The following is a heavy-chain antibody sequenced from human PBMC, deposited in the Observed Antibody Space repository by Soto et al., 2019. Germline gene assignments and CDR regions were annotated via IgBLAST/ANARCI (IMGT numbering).Heavy chain of an antibody. D-gene: IGHD2-2*01. CDR1: GGTFSSYA. J-gene: IGHJ6*02. CDR3: ARHVPAAGYYYGMDV. CDR2: IIPIFGTA. V-gene: IGHV1-69*12. Sequence: QVQLVQSGAEVKKPGSSVKVSCKASGGTFSSYAISWVRQAPGQGLEWMGGIIPIFGTANYAQKFQGRVTITADESPSPAYIELSSLRSEDTAVYYCARHVPAAGYYYGMDVWGQGTTVTVSS.